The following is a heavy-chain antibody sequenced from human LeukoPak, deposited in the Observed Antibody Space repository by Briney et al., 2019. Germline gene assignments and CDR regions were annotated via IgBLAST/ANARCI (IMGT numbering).Heavy chain of an antibody. V-gene: IGHV4-38-2*02. CDR1: GYSISSGYY. D-gene: IGHD6-6*01. J-gene: IGHJ6*03. CDR2: IYHSGST. Sequence: PSETLSLTCTVSGYSISSGYYWGWIRQPPGKGLEWIGSIYHSGSTYYNPSLKSRVTISVDTSKNQFSLKLSSVTAADTAVYYCASTSSSYYYYYYMDVWGKGTTVTVSS. CDR3: ASTSSSYYYYYYMDV.